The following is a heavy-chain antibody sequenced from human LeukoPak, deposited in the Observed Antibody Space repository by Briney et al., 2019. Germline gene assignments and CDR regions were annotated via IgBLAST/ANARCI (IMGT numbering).Heavy chain of an antibody. D-gene: IGHD3-22*01. J-gene: IGHJ4*02. Sequence: PGGSLRLSCAASGFTFSSYWMHWVRQAPGKGLVWVSRINSDGSSTSYADSVKGRFTISRDNAKNTLYLQMNSLRAEDTAVYYCATGLSSGKIDHWGQGTLVTVSS. CDR3: ATGLSSGKIDH. CDR1: GFTFSSYW. CDR2: INSDGSST. V-gene: IGHV3-74*01.